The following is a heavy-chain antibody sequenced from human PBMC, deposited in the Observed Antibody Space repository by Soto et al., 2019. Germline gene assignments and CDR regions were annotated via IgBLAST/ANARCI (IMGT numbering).Heavy chain of an antibody. Sequence: SGPTLVKPTQTLTLTCTFSGFSLSTSGMCVSWIRQPPGKALEWLARIDWDDDKYYSTSLKTRLTISKDTSKNQVVLTMTNMDPVDTATYYCARMKIAAAGTQPRNYYYYYMDVWGKGTTVTVSS. CDR1: GFSLSTSGMC. J-gene: IGHJ6*03. CDR2: IDWDDDK. V-gene: IGHV2-70*11. D-gene: IGHD6-13*01. CDR3: ARMKIAAAGTQPRNYYYYYMDV.